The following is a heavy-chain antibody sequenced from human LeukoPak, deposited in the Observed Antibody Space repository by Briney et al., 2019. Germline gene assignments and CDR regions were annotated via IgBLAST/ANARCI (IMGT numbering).Heavy chain of an antibody. D-gene: IGHD3-10*01. CDR1: GYSISSGDY. CDR3: XXXXSEPLGNAGSFDY. V-gene: IGHV4-38-2*01. CDR2: ILNSGST. Sequence: SETLSLTCAVSGYSISSGDYWGWIRQPPGKGLEWIGSILNSGSTYYNPSLKSRVTISADTSKRHFSLKLSSVTAADTAVYYXXXXXSEPLGNAGSFDYWGQGTQVTVSS. J-gene: IGHJ4*02.